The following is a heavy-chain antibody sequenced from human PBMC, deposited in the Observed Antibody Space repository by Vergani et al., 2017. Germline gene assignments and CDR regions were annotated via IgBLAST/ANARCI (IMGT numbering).Heavy chain of an antibody. CDR1: GYSFTSYW. J-gene: IGHJ6*02. V-gene: IGHV5-10-1*01. CDR2: IDPSHPDT. CDR3: ARRDSYVLYYGMDV. Sequence: EVQLVQSGAEVKKPGESLRISCKGSGYSFTSYWISWVRQLPWKGLEWMGRIDPSHPDTNYSPSFQGHVTSSADKSISTAYLKWSSLKASDTAMYYCARRDSYVLYYGMDVWGQGTTVTVSS. D-gene: IGHD5-24*01.